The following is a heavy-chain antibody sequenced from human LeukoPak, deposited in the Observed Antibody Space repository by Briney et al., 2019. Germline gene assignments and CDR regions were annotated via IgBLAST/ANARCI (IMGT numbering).Heavy chain of an antibody. CDR2: IIPIFGTA. Sequence: SVKVSCKASGGTFSSYAISWVRQAPGQGLEWMGRIIPIFGTANYAQKFQGRVTITADKSTSTAYMELSSLRSEDTAVYYCARTLRYYYDRSGYQYDAFDIWGQGTMVTVSS. J-gene: IGHJ3*02. D-gene: IGHD3-22*01. CDR1: GGTFSSYA. V-gene: IGHV1-69*06. CDR3: ARTLRYYYDRSGYQYDAFDI.